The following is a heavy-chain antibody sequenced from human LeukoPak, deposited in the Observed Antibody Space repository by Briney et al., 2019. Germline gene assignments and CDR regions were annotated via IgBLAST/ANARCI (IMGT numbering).Heavy chain of an antibody. CDR2: IYSGGST. D-gene: IGHD3-3*01. Sequence: GGSLRLSCAASGFTVSSNYMSWVRQAPGKGLEWVSVIYSGGSTYYADSVKGRFTTSRDNSKNTLYLQMNSLRAEDTAVYYCARDGRYYDFWSGYQPFDYWGQGTLVTVSS. CDR3: ARDGRYYDFWSGYQPFDY. CDR1: GFTVSSNY. J-gene: IGHJ4*02. V-gene: IGHV3-66*02.